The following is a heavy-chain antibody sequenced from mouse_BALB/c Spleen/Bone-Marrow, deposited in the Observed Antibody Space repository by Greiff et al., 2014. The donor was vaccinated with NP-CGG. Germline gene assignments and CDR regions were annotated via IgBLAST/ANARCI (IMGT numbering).Heavy chain of an antibody. CDR1: GYTFSSYW. V-gene: IGHV1-9*01. Sequence: QVQLQQPGAELMKPGASVKISYKATGYTFSSYWIEWVKQRPGHGLEWIGEILPGSGITNYNEKFKGKATFTADTSSNTAYMQLSSLTSEDSAVYYCTRGGSYYRYLDYWGQGTTLTVSS. CDR2: ILPGSGIT. CDR3: TRGGSYYRYLDY. J-gene: IGHJ2*01. D-gene: IGHD2-14*01.